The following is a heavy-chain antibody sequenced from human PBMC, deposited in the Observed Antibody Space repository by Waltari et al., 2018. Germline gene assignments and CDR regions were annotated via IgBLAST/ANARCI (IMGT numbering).Heavy chain of an antibody. CDR2: IYSGGST. CDR3: AAGIAAAHYYFDY. V-gene: IGHV3-66*02. CDR1: GFTVSSNY. D-gene: IGHD6-13*01. Sequence: EVQLVESGGGLVQPGGSLRLSCAASGFTVSSNYMSWVRQAPGKGLEWVSVIYSGGSTYYADSVKGRFTISRDNSKNTLYLQMNSLRAEDTAVYYCAAGIAAAHYYFDYWGQGTLVIVSS. J-gene: IGHJ4*02.